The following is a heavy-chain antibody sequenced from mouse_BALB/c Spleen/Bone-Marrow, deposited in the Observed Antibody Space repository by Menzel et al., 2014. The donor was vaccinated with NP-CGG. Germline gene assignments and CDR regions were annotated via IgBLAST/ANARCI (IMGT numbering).Heavy chain of an antibody. CDR2: ISYDGSN. D-gene: IGHD2-3*01. V-gene: IGHV3-6*02. CDR3: AREGIYDGYWDYAMDY. CDR1: GYSIXSGYY. Sequence: VQLQQSGPGLVKPSQSLSLTCSVTGYSIXSGYYWNWIRQFPGNKLEWMGYISYDGSNNYNPSLKNRISITRDTSKNQCFLKLNSVTTEDTATYYCAREGIYDGYWDYAMDYWGQGTSVTVSS. J-gene: IGHJ4*01.